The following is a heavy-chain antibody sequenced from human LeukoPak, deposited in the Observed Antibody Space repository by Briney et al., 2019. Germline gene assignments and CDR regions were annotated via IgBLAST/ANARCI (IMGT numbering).Heavy chain of an antibody. V-gene: IGHV3-23*01. D-gene: IGHD6-13*01. Sequence: GGSLRLSCAASGFTFGSYAMSWVRQAPGKGLEWVSAISGSGGSTYYADSVKGRFTISRDNSKNTLYLQMNSLRAEDTAVYYCAKDEGSSWYADFDYWGQGTLVTVSS. CDR3: AKDEGSSWYADFDY. CDR1: GFTFGSYA. J-gene: IGHJ4*02. CDR2: ISGSGGST.